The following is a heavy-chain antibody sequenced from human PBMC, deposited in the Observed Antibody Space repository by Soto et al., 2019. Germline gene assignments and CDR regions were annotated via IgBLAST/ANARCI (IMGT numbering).Heavy chain of an antibody. V-gene: IGHV3-33*01. CDR1: GFTFSSYC. Sequence: GGSLRLSCAASGFTFSSYCMHWVRQAPGKGLEWVAVIWYDGSNKYYADSVKGRFTISRDNSKNTLYLQMNSLRAEDTAVYYCASLYDFWSGYYRDYWGQGTLVTVSS. CDR2: IWYDGSNK. D-gene: IGHD3-3*01. J-gene: IGHJ4*02. CDR3: ASLYDFWSGYYRDY.